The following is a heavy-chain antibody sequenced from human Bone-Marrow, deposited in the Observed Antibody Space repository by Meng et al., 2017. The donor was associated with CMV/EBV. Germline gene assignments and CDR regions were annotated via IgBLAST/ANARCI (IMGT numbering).Heavy chain of an antibody. J-gene: IGHJ4*02. CDR3: ARVDTSGYYYPIDY. CDR2: IDYTGST. D-gene: IGHD3-22*01. Sequence: SETLSLTCTVSGGSISNYYWTWIRQPPRKGLEWIGHIDYTGSTNYNPSLKRRVTISVDTSKNQFSLKLRFATAADTAVYYCARVDTSGYYYPIDYLGQGTLVTFSS. CDR1: GGSISNYY. V-gene: IGHV4-59*01.